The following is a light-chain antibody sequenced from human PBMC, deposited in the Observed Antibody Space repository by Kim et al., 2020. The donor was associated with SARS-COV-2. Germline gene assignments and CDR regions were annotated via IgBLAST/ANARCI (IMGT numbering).Light chain of an antibody. J-gene: IGLJ2*01. Sequence: NFMLTQPHSVSESPGKTVTISCTRDSGSIANISVQWFQQRPGSAPTSVIYGNSQRFSGVPDRFSGSIDRSSNSASLTISGLKTEDEADYYCQSYDIRNHRIFGGGTQLTVL. CDR2: GNS. CDR3: QSYDIRNHRI. V-gene: IGLV6-57*04. CDR1: SGSIANIS.